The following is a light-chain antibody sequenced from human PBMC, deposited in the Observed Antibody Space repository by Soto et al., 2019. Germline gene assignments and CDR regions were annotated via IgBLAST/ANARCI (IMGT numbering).Light chain of an antibody. Sequence: DIQMTQSPSALSASVGDRVTITCRASESIHKYLAWYQQKPGKAPNLLICDASTLRSGVPSRFSGTGFGTEFPLTISSLQPDDFATYYCQQYKSYSDFAPGTRVDFK. CDR1: ESIHKY. CDR2: DAS. CDR3: QQYKSYSD. V-gene: IGKV1-5*01. J-gene: IGKJ3*01.